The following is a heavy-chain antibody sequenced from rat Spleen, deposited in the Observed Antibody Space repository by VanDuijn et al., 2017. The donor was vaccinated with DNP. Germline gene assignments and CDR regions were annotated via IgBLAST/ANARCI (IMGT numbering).Heavy chain of an antibody. V-gene: IGHV5-29*01. Sequence: EVQLVESGGGLVQPGNSLKLSCVAFGFTFNNYWMTWIRQVPGTGLEWVANINYDGRNTNFRDSVRGRFTISRDNTENTLYLQMDSLISEDTATYYCATQGYYDGSYYPFAYWGQGTLVTVSS. J-gene: IGHJ3*01. CDR3: ATQGYYDGSYYPFAY. CDR2: INYDGRNT. D-gene: IGHD1-12*02. CDR1: GFTFNNYW.